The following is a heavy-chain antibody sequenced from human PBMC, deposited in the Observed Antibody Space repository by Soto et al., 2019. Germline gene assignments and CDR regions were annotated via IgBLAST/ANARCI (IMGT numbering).Heavy chain of an antibody. J-gene: IGHJ6*02. V-gene: IGHV3-23*01. CDR1: GFTFRSCA. CDR3: ASAAREYYYYGMDV. CDR2: IIDSGAST. Sequence: GGSLRLSCAASGFTFRSCAMGWVRQAPGKGLEWVSDIIDSGASTYYADSVKGRFTISRDNSKSTLYLQMNSLRAEGTAVYYCASAAREYYYYGMDVWGQGTTVTVSS.